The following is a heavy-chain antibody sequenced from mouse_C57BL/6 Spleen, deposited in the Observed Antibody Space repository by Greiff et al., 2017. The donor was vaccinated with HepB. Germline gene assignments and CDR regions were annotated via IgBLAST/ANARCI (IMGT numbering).Heavy chain of an antibody. Sequence: EVMLVESEGGLVQPGSSMKLSCTASGFTFSDYYMAWVRQVPEKGLEWVANINYDGSSTYYLDSLKSRFIISRDNAKNILYLQMSSLKSEDTATYYCARGGLRRYWYFDVWGTGTTVTVSS. CDR1: GFTFSDYY. CDR2: INYDGSST. D-gene: IGHD2-4*01. J-gene: IGHJ1*03. V-gene: IGHV5-16*01. CDR3: ARGGLRRYWYFDV.